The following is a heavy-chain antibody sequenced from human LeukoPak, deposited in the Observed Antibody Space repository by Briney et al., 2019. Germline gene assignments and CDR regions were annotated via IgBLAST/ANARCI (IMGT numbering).Heavy chain of an antibody. J-gene: IGHJ4*02. CDR1: GFTFSTYT. V-gene: IGHV3-21*01. Sequence: GGSLRLSCEASGFTFSTYTMNWVRQAPGKGLEWVSSISIKSDYIFYADSVKGRFTISRDNAKNSLSLQMNSLRAEDTAVYYCARDLIEMATKTFDYWGQGTLVTVSS. CDR2: ISIKSDYI. D-gene: IGHD5-24*01. CDR3: ARDLIEMATKTFDY.